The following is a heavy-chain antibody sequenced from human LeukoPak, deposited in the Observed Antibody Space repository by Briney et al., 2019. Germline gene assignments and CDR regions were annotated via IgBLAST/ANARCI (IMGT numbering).Heavy chain of an antibody. D-gene: IGHD3-9*01. V-gene: IGHV3-43*01. J-gene: IGHJ1*01. Sequence: GGSLRLSCAASGFTLDDNSIYWVRQPPGKGLEWVSLISWNGAATYYADSVRGRFTVSRDNSRKSTFMEMNSLITEDSAMYYCAKVARNSSWPYFEDWGQGTLVTVSS. CDR1: GFTLDDNS. CDR2: ISWNGAAT. CDR3: AKVARNSSWPYFED.